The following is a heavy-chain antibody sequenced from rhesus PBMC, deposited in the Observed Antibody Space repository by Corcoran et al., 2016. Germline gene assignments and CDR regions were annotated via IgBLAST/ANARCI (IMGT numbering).Heavy chain of an antibody. CDR3: ARRQPTVAFDY. J-gene: IGHJ4*01. V-gene: IGHV2-174*01. CDR2: IYWDDYK. CDR1: GFSISTSGMG. Sequence: QVTLKESGPALVKPTQTLTLTCTFSGFSISTSGMGVGWIRQPPGKALEWLALIYWDDYKYYNTSLRSRLTISKDTSTSQVVFTMTNMDPVDTATYFCARRQPTVAFDYWGQGVLVTVSS. D-gene: IGHD4-29*01.